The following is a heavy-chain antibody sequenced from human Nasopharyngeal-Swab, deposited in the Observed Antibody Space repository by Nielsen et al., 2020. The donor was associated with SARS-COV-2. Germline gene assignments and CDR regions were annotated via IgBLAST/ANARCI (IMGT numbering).Heavy chain of an antibody. CDR1: GFTFTSSA. CDR2: MSGTGDHT. J-gene: IGHJ5*02. V-gene: IGHV3-23*01. CDR3: AKDSGAGFCDGGSCFPTNH. D-gene: IGHD2-15*01. Sequence: GESLKISCAASGFTFTSSAMNWVRQAPGKGLEWVSGMSGTGDHTYYADSVKGRFTISRDSSKNTLYLQMNSLRAEDTAVYSCAKDSGAGFCDGGSCFPTNHWGQGTLVTVSS.